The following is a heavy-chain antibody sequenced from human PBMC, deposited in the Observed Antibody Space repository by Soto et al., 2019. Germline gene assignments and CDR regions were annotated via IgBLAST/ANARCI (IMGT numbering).Heavy chain of an antibody. J-gene: IGHJ4*02. V-gene: IGHV4-4*02. D-gene: IGHD2-15*01. CDR2: VYHNGLT. Sequence: SETLSLTSDVSGDSIGSNVVWSGVRQHPGKGLEWIGEVYHNGLTDYNPSLRGRATMSADMSKNQFSLRVTSVTDADTAIYYCARDAALPGEADRFDYWGQGALVTVSS. CDR1: GDSIGSNVV. CDR3: ARDAALPGEADRFDY.